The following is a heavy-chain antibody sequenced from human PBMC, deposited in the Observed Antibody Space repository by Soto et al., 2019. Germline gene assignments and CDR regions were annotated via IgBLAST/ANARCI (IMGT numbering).Heavy chain of an antibody. Sequence: SETLSRTCAVSGYSISSGYFWSWIRQPPGKGLEWIGSTYYGGTTYYNPSLKSRVIMSVDLSKNQFSLRLSSVTAADTAVYYCARDGSVGTGWFDPWAQGTLVTVSS. CDR3: ARDGSVGTGWFDP. CDR1: GYSISSGYF. D-gene: IGHD1-26*01. V-gene: IGHV4-38-2*02. J-gene: IGHJ5*02. CDR2: TYYGGTT.